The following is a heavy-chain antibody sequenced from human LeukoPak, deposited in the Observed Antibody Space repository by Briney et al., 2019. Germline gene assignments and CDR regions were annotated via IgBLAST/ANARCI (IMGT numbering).Heavy chain of an antibody. CDR1: GFTVSSNY. CDR3: VRDGLYYFDY. Sequence: GGSLRLSCAASGFTVSSNYMSWVRQAPGKGLEWISYISSSSSAINYADSVKGRFTISRDNAKNSLYLQMNSLRAEDTAVYYCVRDGLYYFDYWGQGTLVTVSS. D-gene: IGHD3-10*01. V-gene: IGHV3-48*01. J-gene: IGHJ4*02. CDR2: ISSSSSAI.